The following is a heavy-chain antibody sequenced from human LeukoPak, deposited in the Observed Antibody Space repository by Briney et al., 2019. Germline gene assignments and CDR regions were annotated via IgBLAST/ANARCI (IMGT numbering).Heavy chain of an antibody. D-gene: IGHD3-22*01. CDR3: ASALDYYDTRDIDY. J-gene: IGHJ4*02. Sequence: GGSLTRSCAASGFTFSSYGMHWVRQAPGKGLEWVAVIWYDGSNKYYADSVKGRFTISRDNSKNTLYLQMNSLRAEDTAVYYCASALDYYDTRDIDYWGQGTLVTVSS. CDR2: IWYDGSNK. V-gene: IGHV3-33*01. CDR1: GFTFSSYG.